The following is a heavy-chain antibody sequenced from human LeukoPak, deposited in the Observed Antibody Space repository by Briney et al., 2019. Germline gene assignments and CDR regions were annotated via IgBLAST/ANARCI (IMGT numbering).Heavy chain of an antibody. CDR3: APCHTSFPVYGDAVAQYFQY. CDR1: GDSISSHY. V-gene: IGHV4-59*11. D-gene: IGHD4-17*01. Sequence: SETLSLTCTVSGDSISSHYWSWIRQSPGKGLEWIAYIYYSGSTNYNPSLKSRVSISVDTSRSQFSLKLSSVSAADTAVYYCAPCHTSFPVYGDAVAQYFQYWGQGTLVTVSS. J-gene: IGHJ1*01. CDR2: IYYSGST.